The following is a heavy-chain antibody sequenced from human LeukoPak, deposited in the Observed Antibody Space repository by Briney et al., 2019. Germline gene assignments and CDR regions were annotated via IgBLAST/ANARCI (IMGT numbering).Heavy chain of an antibody. V-gene: IGHV1-2*02. CDR2: INPNSGGT. CDR1: GYTFTGYY. CDR3: ARSPRFLVGEVPAYLCGDSCYRRYYYYYYMDV. J-gene: IGHJ6*03. Sequence: ASVKVSCKASGYTFTGYYMHWVRQAPGQGLEWMGWINPNSGGTNYAQKFQGRVTMTRDTSISTAYMELSRLRSDDTAVYYCARSPRFLVGEVPAYLCGDSCYRRYYYYYYMDVWGKGTTVTVSS. D-gene: IGHD2-2*02.